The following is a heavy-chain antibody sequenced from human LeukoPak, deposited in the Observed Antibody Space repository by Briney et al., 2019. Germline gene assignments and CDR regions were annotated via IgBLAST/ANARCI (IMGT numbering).Heavy chain of an antibody. Sequence: PGGSLRLSCAASGFTLSSYAMSWVRQAPGKGLEWVSSISASGGSTNYADSVKGRFTISRDNSKNTVYLQMSSRRAEDTAVYYCAKVMKGSERLTMVRGVIIKTAGLYYMDVWGKGTTVTVSS. J-gene: IGHJ6*03. CDR1: GFTLSSYA. D-gene: IGHD3-10*01. V-gene: IGHV3-23*01. CDR2: ISASGGST. CDR3: AKVMKGSERLTMVRGVIIKTAGLYYMDV.